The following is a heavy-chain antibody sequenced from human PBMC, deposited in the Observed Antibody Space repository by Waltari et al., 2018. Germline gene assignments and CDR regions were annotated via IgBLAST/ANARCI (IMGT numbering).Heavy chain of an antibody. D-gene: IGHD1-26*01. J-gene: IGHJ4*02. CDR1: GFTFSRYA. CDR2: ITDTGSDT. Sequence: EVQLEESGGGLVQPGGSLRLSCAASGFTFSRYAMAWVRQVPVKGLDWISAITDTGSDTYSAESVKGRFTISRDHSLYLQMKSLRVEDTAVYYCVKGSGGSRPYYFDSWGQGTLVTVSS. CDR3: VKGSGGSRPYYFDS. V-gene: IGHV3-23*04.